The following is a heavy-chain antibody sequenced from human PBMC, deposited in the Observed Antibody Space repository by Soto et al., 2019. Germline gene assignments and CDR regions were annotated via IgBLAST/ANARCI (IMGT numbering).Heavy chain of an antibody. CDR2: IDPSDSYT. CDR1: GYSFSTYC. Sequence: EVQLVQSGAEVKKPGESLRISCKGSGYSFSTYCITWVRQMPGQGLEWMGRIDPSDSYTHYSPAFQGHVTISADRSISTGYLQGSRLKAPDTATYYCARMSCSRTTSYYGMDVWGQGTAVTVSS. CDR3: ARMSCSRTTSYYGMDV. J-gene: IGHJ6*02. V-gene: IGHV5-10-1*03. D-gene: IGHD2-15*01.